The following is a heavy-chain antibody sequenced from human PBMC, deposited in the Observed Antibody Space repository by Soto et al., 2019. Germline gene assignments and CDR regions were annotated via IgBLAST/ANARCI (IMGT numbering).Heavy chain of an antibody. CDR1: GYMFTTYG. D-gene: IGHD6-6*01. CDR2: ISAYNGNK. Sequence: QVQLVQSGGEVKKPGASVEVSCRTSGYMFTTYGMSWVRQAPGQGLEWMAWISAYNGNKKYAQKFQGRVTRTTDTSTSTVSMELRNLTSDDTGTYFFARTGGGMAARPLEYWGQGTLVTVSS. CDR3: ARTGGGMAARPLEY. V-gene: IGHV1-18*04. J-gene: IGHJ4*02.